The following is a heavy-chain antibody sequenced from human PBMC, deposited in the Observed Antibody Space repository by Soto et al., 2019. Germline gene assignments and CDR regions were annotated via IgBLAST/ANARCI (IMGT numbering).Heavy chain of an antibody. V-gene: IGHV2-5*01. CDR1: GFSLSTSGVG. CDR2: IYWNDDK. D-gene: IGHD5-18*01. Sequence: QITLKESGPTLVKPTQTLTLTCTFSGFSLSTSGVGVGWIRQPPGKALEWLALIYWNDDKRYSPSLKSRLTITKDTSKNQVVLTMTNMDPVDTATYYCAHYFEAPWIQLWLLGGYFDYWGQGTLVTISS. CDR3: AHYFEAPWIQLWLLGGYFDY. J-gene: IGHJ4*02.